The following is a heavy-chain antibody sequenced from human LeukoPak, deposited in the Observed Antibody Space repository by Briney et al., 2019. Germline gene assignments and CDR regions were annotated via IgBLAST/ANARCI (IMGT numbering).Heavy chain of an antibody. CDR1: GGTFSSYA. D-gene: IGHD5-24*01. CDR2: IIPIFGTA. V-gene: IGHV1-69*13. J-gene: IGHJ5*02. Sequence: SVNVSCKASGGTFSSYAISWVRQAPGQGLEWMGGIIPIFGTANYAQKFQGRVTITADESTSTAYMELSSLRSEDTAVYYCARMRGRWLQSEFDPWGQGTLVTVSS. CDR3: ARMRGRWLQSEFDP.